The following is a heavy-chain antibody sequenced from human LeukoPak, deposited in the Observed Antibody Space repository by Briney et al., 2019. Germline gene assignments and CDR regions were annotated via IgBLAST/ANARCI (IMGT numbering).Heavy chain of an antibody. CDR3: SRARGDGPGGHCDY. CDR2: ISSSVSTI. CDR1: GFTLSTYE. V-gene: IGHV3-48*03. J-gene: IGHJ4*02. Sequence: GGSLRLSCAVSGFTLSTYEMNRVRQSPGQGLEWFSYISSSVSTIYYADSVKGRFTISRDNAKNSLYLQLNSPRAEDTAVFYFSRARGDGPGGHCDYWGQGTLVSVSS. D-gene: IGHD5-24*01.